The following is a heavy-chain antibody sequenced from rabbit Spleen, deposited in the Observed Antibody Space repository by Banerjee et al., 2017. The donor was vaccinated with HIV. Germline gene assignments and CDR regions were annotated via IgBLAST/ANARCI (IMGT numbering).Heavy chain of an antibody. Sequence: QSLEESGGDLVKPGASLTLTCTASGFSFSSDYYIYWVRQAPGKGLEWIACIYGGDIHSSAYASWAKGRFTISKTSSTTVTLQMTRLTAADTATYFCGRGSATMTMVITGYYLSLWGPGTLVTVS. D-gene: IGHD2-1*01. V-gene: IGHV1S40*01. J-gene: IGHJ4*01. CDR3: GRGSATMTMVITGYYLSL. CDR2: IYGGDIHSS. CDR1: GFSFSSDYY.